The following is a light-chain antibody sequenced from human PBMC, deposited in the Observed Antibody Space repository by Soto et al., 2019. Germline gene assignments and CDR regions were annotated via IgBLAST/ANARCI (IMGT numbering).Light chain of an antibody. CDR2: AAS. CDR3: QQSYSTPWT. CDR1: QNTRGY. J-gene: IGKJ1*01. Sequence: DIQMTQSPSSLCASVRDRVTIPCRASQNTRGYLNWYQQKPGKAPKLLIYAASSLQSGIPSRFSGSGSETDFTLTISSLQPEDFATYYCQQSYSTPWTFGQGTKVDIK. V-gene: IGKV1-39*01.